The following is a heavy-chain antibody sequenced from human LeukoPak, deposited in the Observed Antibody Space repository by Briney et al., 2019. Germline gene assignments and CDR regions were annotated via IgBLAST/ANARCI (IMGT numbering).Heavy chain of an antibody. CDR3: ARVGGDQVAY. J-gene: IGHJ4*02. CDR2: IYNNGNR. D-gene: IGHD4-17*01. V-gene: IGHV3-53*01. Sequence: GGSLRLSCAASGFIFSTYAMHWVRQAPGKGLEWVSLIYNNGNRHYADSVKSRFTISRDNSKNSLYLQMSSLSAEDTAVYYCARVGGDQVAYWGQGTLVIVSS. CDR1: GFIFSTYA.